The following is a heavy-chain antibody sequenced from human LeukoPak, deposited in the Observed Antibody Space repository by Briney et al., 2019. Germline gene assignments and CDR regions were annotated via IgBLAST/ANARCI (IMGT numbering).Heavy chain of an antibody. CDR2: ISNSGSTI. CDR1: GFTFSDHY. CDR3: ARDGRRDSDAFDI. Sequence: GGSLRLSCAASGFTFSDHYMSWLRQAPGKGLEWVSYISNSGSTIYYADSVKGRFTISRDNAKNLLYLQMNSLRAEDTAVYYCARDGRRDSDAFDIWGQGTMVTVSS. V-gene: IGHV3-11*04. J-gene: IGHJ3*02. D-gene: IGHD1-1*01.